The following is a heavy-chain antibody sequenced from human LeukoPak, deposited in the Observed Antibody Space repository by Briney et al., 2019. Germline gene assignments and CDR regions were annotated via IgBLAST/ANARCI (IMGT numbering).Heavy chain of an antibody. V-gene: IGHV3-23*01. J-gene: IGHJ4*02. CDR3: ARGGSEYYYDSSGYYSDY. CDR2: VSGSGGST. CDR1: GFTFSSYA. D-gene: IGHD3-22*01. Sequence: GGSLRLSCAASGFTFSSYAMSWVRQAPGKGLEWVSVVSGSGGSTYYADSVKGRFTISRDNAKNTLYLQMNSLRAEDTAVYYCARGGSEYYYDSSGYYSDYWGQGTLVTVSS.